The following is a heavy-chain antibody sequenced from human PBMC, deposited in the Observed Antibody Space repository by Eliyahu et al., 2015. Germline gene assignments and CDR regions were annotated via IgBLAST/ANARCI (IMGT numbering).Heavy chain of an antibody. J-gene: IGHJ3*02. D-gene: IGHD3-10*01. V-gene: IGHV3-30*18. Sequence: QVQLVESGGGVVQPGRSLXXSXAXXGXTFSXYGMHWVRQAPGKGLEWVAVISYDGSNKYYADSVKGRFTISRDNSKNTLYLQMNSLRAEDTAVYYCAKKGFGTRRGAFDIWGQGTMVTVSS. CDR2: ISYDGSNK. CDR1: GXTFSXYG. CDR3: AKKGFGTRRGAFDI.